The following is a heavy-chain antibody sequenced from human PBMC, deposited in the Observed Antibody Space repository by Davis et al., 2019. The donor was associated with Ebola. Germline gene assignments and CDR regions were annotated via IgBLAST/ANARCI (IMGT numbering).Heavy chain of an antibody. D-gene: IGHD3-22*01. J-gene: IGHJ4*02. CDR2: ISGRDDYA. CDR3: AREVDSSGYVL. Sequence: GESLKISCAVSGFSISDYFMTWIRQAPGKGLEWVAYISGRDDYANYAESVRRRFTISRDNAGKSLYLQMDSLRAEDTAVYYCAREVDSSGYVLWGQGTLVTVSP. V-gene: IGHV3-11*06. CDR1: GFSISDYF.